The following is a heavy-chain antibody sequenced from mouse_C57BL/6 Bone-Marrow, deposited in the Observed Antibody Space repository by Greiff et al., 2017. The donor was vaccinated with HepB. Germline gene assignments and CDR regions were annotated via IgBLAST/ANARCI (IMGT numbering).Heavy chain of an antibody. D-gene: IGHD5-5*01. J-gene: IGHJ2*01. CDR3: VRTFGTTYDTYFDY. V-gene: IGHV14-1*02. CDR1: GFNIKAYY. CDR2: IDPEIGNS. Sequence: VQLQQSGAELVRPGALVKLSCKTSGFNIKAYYMHWVKQRPEQGLEWIGWIDPEIGNSKYDPKFQGKATITADTSSNTAYLQLSSLTSEDTAVYYCVRTFGTTYDTYFDYWGQGTTLTVSS.